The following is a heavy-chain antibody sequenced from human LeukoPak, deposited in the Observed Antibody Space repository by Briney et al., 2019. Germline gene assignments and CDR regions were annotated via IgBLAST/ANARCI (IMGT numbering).Heavy chain of an antibody. V-gene: IGHV3-21*01. D-gene: IGHD3-10*01. Sequence: PGGSLRLSCAASGFAFSSYSMNWVHQAPGKGLEWVSSISSSSSYIYYADSVKGRFTISRDNAKNSLYLQMNSLRAEDTAVYYCARDYYGSGGFDYWGQGTLVTVSS. CDR1: GFAFSSYS. J-gene: IGHJ4*02. CDR2: ISSSSSYI. CDR3: ARDYYGSGGFDY.